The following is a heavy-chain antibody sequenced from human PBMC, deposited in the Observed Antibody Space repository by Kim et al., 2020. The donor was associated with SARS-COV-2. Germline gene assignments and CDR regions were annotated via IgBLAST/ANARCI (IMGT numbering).Heavy chain of an antibody. CDR2: IKPDGGAT. CDR3: ARESAY. Sequence: GGSLRLSCVASGFTFSSAWMHWFRQAPGKGLEWVAKIKPDGGATFYVDSVRGRFTISRDNDKNSLYLQMNTLRDDDTGIYYCARESAYWGQGTLVTVSS. CDR1: GFTFSSAW. J-gene: IGHJ4*02. V-gene: IGHV3-7*01.